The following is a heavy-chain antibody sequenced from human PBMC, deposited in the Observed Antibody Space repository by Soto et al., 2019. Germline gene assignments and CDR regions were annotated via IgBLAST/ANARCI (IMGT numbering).Heavy chain of an antibody. Sequence: QVQLQQWGAGLLKSSETLSLTCAVYGGSFSGYYWSWIRQPPGKGLEWIGEINHSGSTNYNPSLKSRVTISVDTSKNQFSLKLRSVTAADTAVYFCARGDHDSVWGSYRRTPLDDWGQGTLVTVSS. D-gene: IGHD3-16*02. CDR2: INHSGST. CDR1: GGSFSGYY. V-gene: IGHV4-34*01. J-gene: IGHJ4*02. CDR3: ARGDHDSVWGSYRRTPLDD.